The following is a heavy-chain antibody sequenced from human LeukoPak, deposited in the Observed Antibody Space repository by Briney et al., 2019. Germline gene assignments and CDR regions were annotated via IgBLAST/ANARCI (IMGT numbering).Heavy chain of an antibody. J-gene: IGHJ4*02. CDR1: GFTFSSYA. CDR3: AKYSGRNLDY. CDR2: ISGSGGST. V-gene: IGHV3-23*01. Sequence: GGSLRLSCAASGFTFSSYAMSWVRQAPGKGLEWVSAISGSGGSTYYADSVKGRSTISRDNSKNTLYLQMNSLRAEDAAVYYCAKYSGRNLDYWGQGTLVTVSS. D-gene: IGHD1-26*01.